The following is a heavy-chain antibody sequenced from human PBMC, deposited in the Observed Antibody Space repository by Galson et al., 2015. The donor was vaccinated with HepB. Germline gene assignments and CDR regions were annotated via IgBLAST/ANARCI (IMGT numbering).Heavy chain of an antibody. CDR1: GDSVSSNSAG. V-gene: IGHV6-1*01. J-gene: IGHJ4*02. CDR3: VRSNSSSRFFDY. Sequence: CAISGDSVSSNSAGWNWIRQSPSRGLEWLGRTYYRSKWYNDYAPSVKSRISINPDTSRSQFSLQLNSVTPEDTAVYYRVRSNSSSRFFDYWGQGTLVTVSS. D-gene: IGHD3-22*01. CDR2: TYYRSKWYN.